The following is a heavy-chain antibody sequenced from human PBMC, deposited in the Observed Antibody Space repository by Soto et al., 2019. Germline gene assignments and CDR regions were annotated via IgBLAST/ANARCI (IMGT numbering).Heavy chain of an antibody. D-gene: IGHD2-15*01. CDR3: AKEMVRGSCYYCYYYYYYMDV. J-gene: IGHJ6*03. CDR2: ISGSGGST. CDR1: GFTFSSYA. Sequence: GGSLRLSCAASGFTFSSYAMSWVRQAPGKGLEWVSAISGSGGSTYYADSVKGRFTISRDNSKNTLYLQMNSLRAEDTAVYYCAKEMVRGSCYYCYYYYYYMDVWGKGTTVTVSS. V-gene: IGHV3-23*01.